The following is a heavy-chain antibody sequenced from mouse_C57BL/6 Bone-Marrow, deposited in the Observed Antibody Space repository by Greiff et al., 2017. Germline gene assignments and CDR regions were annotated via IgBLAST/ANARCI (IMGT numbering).Heavy chain of an antibody. CDR1: GYSFTGYY. V-gene: IGHV1-42*01. J-gene: IGHJ3*01. CDR3: ARSGSLWFAY. Sequence: EVQLQESGPELVKPGASVKISCKASGYSFTGYYMNWVKQSPEKSLEWIGEINPSTGGTTYNQKFKAKATLTVDKSSSTAYMQLKSLTSEDSAVYYCARSGSLWFAYWGQGTLVTVSA. CDR2: INPSTGGT.